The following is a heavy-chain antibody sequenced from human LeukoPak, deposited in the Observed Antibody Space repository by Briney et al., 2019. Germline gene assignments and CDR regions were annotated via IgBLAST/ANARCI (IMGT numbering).Heavy chain of an antibody. Sequence: SQTLSLTCAISGDSVSSNSAAWNWIRQSPSRGLEWLGRTYYRSKWYNDYAVSVKSRITINPDTSKNQFSLQLNSVTPEDTAVYYCAREPLYYDFWSSTNSYDAFDIWGQGTMVTVSS. V-gene: IGHV6-1*01. J-gene: IGHJ3*02. CDR2: TYYRSKWYN. CDR1: GDSVSSNSAA. D-gene: IGHD3-3*01. CDR3: AREPLYYDFWSSTNSYDAFDI.